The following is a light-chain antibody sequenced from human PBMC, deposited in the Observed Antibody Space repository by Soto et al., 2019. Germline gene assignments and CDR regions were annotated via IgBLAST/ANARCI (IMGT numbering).Light chain of an antibody. J-gene: IGKJ5*01. Sequence: AIRMTQSPSSLSASTGDRVTITCRASQGISSYLAWYQQKPGKAPKLLINAASTLQSGVPSRFRGSGSGTDFTLTISCLQSEDFATYYCQQYYSYPITFGQGTRLEIK. CDR1: QGISSY. CDR3: QQYYSYPIT. CDR2: AAS. V-gene: IGKV1-8*01.